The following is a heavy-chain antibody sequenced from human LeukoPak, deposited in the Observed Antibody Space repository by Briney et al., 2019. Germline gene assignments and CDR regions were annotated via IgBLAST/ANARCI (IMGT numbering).Heavy chain of an antibody. CDR3: TRGHYYDSSGHYYLAPFDY. V-gene: IGHV1-8*01. CDR1: EYTFTSYD. D-gene: IGHD3-22*01. Sequence: ASVKVSCKASEYTFTSYDISWVRQATGQGLEWMGWMNPNSGNTGYAQKFQGRVTLTRSTSMSTAYMELSSLRSEDTAVYYCTRGHYYDSSGHYYLAPFDYWGQGTLVTVSS. J-gene: IGHJ4*02. CDR2: MNPNSGNT.